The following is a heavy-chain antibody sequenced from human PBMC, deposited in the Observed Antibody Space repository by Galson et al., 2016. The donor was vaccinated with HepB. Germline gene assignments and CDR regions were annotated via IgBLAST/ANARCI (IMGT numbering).Heavy chain of an antibody. CDR2: ITSGSDYI. D-gene: IGHD6-19*01. CDR3: ARGGWYGEEVDFDS. J-gene: IGHJ4*02. V-gene: IGHV3-21*01. Sequence: SLRLSCAASGFTFSRYTMNWVRQTPGKGLEWVSSITSGSDYIYEAHSVKGRFTISRDDAKNSLYLQMNSLRAEDTAVYFCARGGWYGEEVDFDSWGQGTLVTVSS. CDR1: GFTFSRYT.